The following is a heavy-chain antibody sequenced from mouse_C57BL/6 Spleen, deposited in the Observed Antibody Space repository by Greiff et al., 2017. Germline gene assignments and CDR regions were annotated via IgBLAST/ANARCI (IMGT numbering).Heavy chain of an antibody. CDR3: ARGNYGYFDV. V-gene: IGHV5-16*01. CDR1: GFTFSDYY. Sequence: EVQVVESEGGLVQPGSSMKLSCTASGFTFSDYYMAWVRQVPEKGLEWVANINYDGSSTYYLDSLKSRFIISRDNAKNILYLQMSSLKSEDTATYYCARGNYGYFDVWGTGTTVTVSS. CDR2: INYDGSST. J-gene: IGHJ1*03.